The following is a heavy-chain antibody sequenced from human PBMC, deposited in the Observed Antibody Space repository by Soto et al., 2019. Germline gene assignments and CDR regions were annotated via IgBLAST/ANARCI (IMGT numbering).Heavy chain of an antibody. CDR2: IYYSRKT. CDR1: GGSLSRDDYY. D-gene: IGHD1-1*01. CDR3: ARDRGNSPDYFDY. V-gene: IGHV4-30-4*01. Sequence: QVQLQESGPGLVKPSQTLSLTCTVSGGSLSRDDYYWSWIRQPPGKGLEWIGYIYYSRKTSYNPSLKSRLTISLDTSKNQFSLKLSSVSAADTSVDYCARDRGNSPDYFDYWGQGTLVTVSS. J-gene: IGHJ4*02.